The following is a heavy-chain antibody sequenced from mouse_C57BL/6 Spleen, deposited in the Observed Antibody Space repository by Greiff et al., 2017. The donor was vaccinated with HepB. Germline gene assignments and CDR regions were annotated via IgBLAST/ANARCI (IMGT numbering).Heavy chain of an antibody. CDR1: GYTFTSYW. D-gene: IGHD2-5*01. CDR3: ARRAYYSNYPFDY. CDR2: IDPSDSYT. Sequence: QVQLQQPGAELVMPGASVKLSCKASGYTFTSYWMHWVKQRPGQGLEWIGEIDPSDSYTNYNQKFKGKSTLTVDKSSSTAYMQLSSLTSEDSAVYYCARRAYYSNYPFDYWGQGTTLPVSS. V-gene: IGHV1-69*01. J-gene: IGHJ2*01.